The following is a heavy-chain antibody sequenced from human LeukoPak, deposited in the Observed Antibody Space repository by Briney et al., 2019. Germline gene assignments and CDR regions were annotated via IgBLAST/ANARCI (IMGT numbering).Heavy chain of an antibody. J-gene: IGHJ4*02. CDR2: IGGSGGGP. V-gene: IGHV3-23*01. CDR3: AKDRGIISDY. CDR1: GFAFSSYG. Sequence: GSLRLSCAASGFAFSSYGMSWVRQAPGKGLEWVSTIGGSGGGPYYADSVKGRFTISRDNSKNTLYLQMNSLRVEDTAVYYCAKDRGIISDYWGQGTLVTVSS. D-gene: IGHD3-10*01.